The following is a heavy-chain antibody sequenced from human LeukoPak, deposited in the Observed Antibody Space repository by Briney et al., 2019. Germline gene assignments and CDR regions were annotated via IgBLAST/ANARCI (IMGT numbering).Heavy chain of an antibody. V-gene: IGHV3-7*01. CDR2: IKEDGSEK. Sequence: GGSLRLSCAASGFTFSSYAMSWVRQAPGKGLEWVANIKEDGSEKYYADSVKGRFTISRDNAKNSLYLQMNTLRGEDTAAYYCARDRGVVGLFDPWGQGTLVTVSS. CDR3: ARDRGVVGLFDP. CDR1: GFTFSSYA. D-gene: IGHD2-15*01. J-gene: IGHJ5*02.